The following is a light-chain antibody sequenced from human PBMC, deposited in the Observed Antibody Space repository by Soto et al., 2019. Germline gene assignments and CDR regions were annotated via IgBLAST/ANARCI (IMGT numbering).Light chain of an antibody. CDR3: QQYGTWT. V-gene: IGKV3-20*01. CDR1: QSVSSSY. CDR2: GAS. J-gene: IGKJ1*01. Sequence: EIVLAQSPGTLSLSPGERATLSCKTSQSVSSSYLAWYQQKPGQAPRLLIYGASSRATGIPDRFSVSGSGTDFTLTISRLEPEDFAVYYCQQYGTWTFGQGTKVEIK.